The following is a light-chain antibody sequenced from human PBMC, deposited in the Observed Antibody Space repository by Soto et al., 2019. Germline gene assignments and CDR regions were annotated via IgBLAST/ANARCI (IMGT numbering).Light chain of an antibody. CDR2: EVN. J-gene: IGLJ3*02. CDR1: SFDVGNRNY. CDR3: SSYTTIGTWV. Sequence: QSALTQPASVSGSPGQSITISCTGTSFDVGNRNYVSWYQQHPGRAPKLIIYEVNNRPSGISDRFSGSKSGNTASLTISGLQAEDEADYYCSSYTTIGTWVFGGGTKLTV. V-gene: IGLV2-14*01.